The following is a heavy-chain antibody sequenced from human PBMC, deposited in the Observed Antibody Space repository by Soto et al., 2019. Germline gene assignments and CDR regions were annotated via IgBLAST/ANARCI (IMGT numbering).Heavy chain of an antibody. Sequence: PSETLSLTCTVSGGSISSGDYCWSWIRQPPGKGLEWIGYIYYSGSTYYNPSLKSRLTISVDTSKNQVSLKLSSVTAADTAMYFCXKSGGKFGTTGYYYFDYWGQGALVTVSS. D-gene: IGHD3-9*01. CDR2: IYYSGST. CDR1: GGSISSGDYC. J-gene: IGHJ4*02. CDR3: XKSGGKFGTTGYYYFDY. V-gene: IGHV4-30-4*01.